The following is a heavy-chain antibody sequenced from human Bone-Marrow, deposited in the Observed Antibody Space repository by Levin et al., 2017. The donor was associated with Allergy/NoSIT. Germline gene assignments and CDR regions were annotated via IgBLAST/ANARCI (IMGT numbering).Heavy chain of an antibody. J-gene: IGHJ6*04. CDR2: IYFSGTS. V-gene: IGHV4-31*03. CDR3: ARAGSGDFLLQASALDI. CDR1: GGSIISGSYY. Sequence: SSETLSLTCTVSGGSIISGSYYWSWIRQHPGKGLEWIGYIYFSGTSHYNPSLRSRVSISIDTSKNQFSLNLNSVTAADTAVYFCARAGSGDFLLQASALDIWGKGTTVTVSS. D-gene: IGHD4-17*01.